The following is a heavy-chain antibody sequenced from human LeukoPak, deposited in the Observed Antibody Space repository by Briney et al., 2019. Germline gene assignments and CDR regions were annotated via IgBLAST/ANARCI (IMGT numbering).Heavy chain of an antibody. CDR2: ISYDGSNK. Sequence: PGRSLRLSCAASGFTFSSYGMHWVRQAPGKGLEWVAVISYDGSNKYYADSVKGRFTISGDNSKNTLYLQMNSLRAEDTAVYYCAKPREDGDYLDYWGQGTLVTVSS. D-gene: IGHD4-17*01. CDR1: GFTFSSYG. J-gene: IGHJ4*02. V-gene: IGHV3-30*18. CDR3: AKPREDGDYLDY.